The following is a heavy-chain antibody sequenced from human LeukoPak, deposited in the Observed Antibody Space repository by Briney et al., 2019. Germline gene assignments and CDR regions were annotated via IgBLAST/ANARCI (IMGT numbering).Heavy chain of an antibody. D-gene: IGHD3-22*01. CDR1: GFTFSSYS. CDR3: ARGSNYYDRSGYYSPYYFDY. CDR2: INHGGST. J-gene: IGHJ4*02. V-gene: IGHV4-34*01. Sequence: LRLSCAASGFTFSSYSMNWVRQPPGKGLEWIGEINHGGSTHYNPSLKSRVTISLDTSKNQFSLKLSSVTAADTAVYYCARGSNYYDRSGYYSPYYFDYWGQGTLVTVSS.